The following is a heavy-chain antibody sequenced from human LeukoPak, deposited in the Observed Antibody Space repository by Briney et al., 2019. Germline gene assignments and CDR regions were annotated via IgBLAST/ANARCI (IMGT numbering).Heavy chain of an antibody. D-gene: IGHD3-16*01. V-gene: IGHV3-23*01. Sequence: GGSLRLSCAASGFTFNSYAMSWVRQAPGKGLEWVSAISGSGGSTYYADSVKGRFTISRDNSKDTLFLHMSSLRVEDTAVYYCTTSWPKVREGDQWGQGTLVTVS. J-gene: IGHJ4*02. CDR1: GFTFNSYA. CDR2: ISGSGGST. CDR3: TTSWPKVREGDQ.